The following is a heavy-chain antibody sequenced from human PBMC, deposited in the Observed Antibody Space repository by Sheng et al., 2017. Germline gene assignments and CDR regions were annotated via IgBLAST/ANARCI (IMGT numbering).Heavy chain of an antibody. CDR3: ARGEYYDDAFDI. J-gene: IGHJ3*02. V-gene: IGHV4-59*11. CDR2: IYYSGST. CDR1: GGSISSHY. Sequence: QVQLQESGPGLVKPSETLSLTCTVSGGSISSHYWSWIRQPPGKGLEWIGYIYYSGSTNYNPSLKSRVTISVDTSKNQFSLKLSSVTAADTAVYYCARGEYYDDAFDIVGPRDKWSPSLQ. D-gene: IGHD3-22*01.